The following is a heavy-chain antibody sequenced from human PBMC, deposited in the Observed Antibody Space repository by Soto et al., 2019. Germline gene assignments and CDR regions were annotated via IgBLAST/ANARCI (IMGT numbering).Heavy chain of an antibody. CDR1: GDSVSTNTAT. CDR3: ARLIGNSWFVG. D-gene: IGHD6-13*01. CDR2: TYYRSKWNT. J-gene: IGHJ4*02. Sequence: QVQLQQSGPGLVKPSQTLSLTCAISGDSVSTNTATWDWIRQSPTRGLEWLGRTYYRSKWNTDYALSVNSRITIHPDTCKNQVSLQLDSVTPEDTAVYYCARLIGNSWFVGWGQGTLVTVSS. V-gene: IGHV6-1*01.